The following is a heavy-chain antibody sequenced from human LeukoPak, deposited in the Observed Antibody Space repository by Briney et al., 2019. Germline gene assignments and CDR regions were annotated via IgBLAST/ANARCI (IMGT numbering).Heavy chain of an antibody. J-gene: IGHJ4*02. V-gene: IGHV3-23*01. D-gene: IGHD2-2*03. CDR2: ISGSGGST. CDR3: AKDLDTVVVPAAMDS. CDR1: GFTFSSYA. Sequence: PGGSLILSCAASGFTFSSYAMSRVRQAPGKGLEWVLAISGSGGSTYYADSVKGRFTISRDNSKNTLYLQMNSLRAEDTAVYHCAKDLDTVVVPAAMDSWGQGTLVTASS.